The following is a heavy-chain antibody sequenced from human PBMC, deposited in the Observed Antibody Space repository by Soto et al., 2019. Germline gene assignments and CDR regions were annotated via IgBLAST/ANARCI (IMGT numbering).Heavy chain of an antibody. CDR2: IWYDGSNK. CDR1: GFTFSSYG. J-gene: IGHJ4*02. D-gene: IGHD3-16*02. Sequence: VGSLRLSCAASGFTFSSYGMHWVRQAPGKGLEGVAVIWYDGSNKYYADSVKGRFTISRDNSKNTLYLQMNSLRAEDTAVYYCARDGGHGYDYVWGSYRYTHYFDYWGQGTLVTVSS. V-gene: IGHV3-33*01. CDR3: ARDGGHGYDYVWGSYRYTHYFDY.